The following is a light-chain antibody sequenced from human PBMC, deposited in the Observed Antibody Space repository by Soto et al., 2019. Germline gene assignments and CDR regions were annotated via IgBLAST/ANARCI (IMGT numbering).Light chain of an antibody. CDR2: GAS. V-gene: IGKV3-20*01. J-gene: IGKJ2*01. CDR1: QSVSSTY. Sequence: EIVLTQSPGTLSLSPGERVTLSCRASQSVSSTYLAWYQQKPGQAPRLLIYGASSRATGIPDRFSSSGSGTDFTLTISRLEPEDFAVYYCQQFGSSPLYTFGQGTKLYIK. CDR3: QQFGSSPLYT.